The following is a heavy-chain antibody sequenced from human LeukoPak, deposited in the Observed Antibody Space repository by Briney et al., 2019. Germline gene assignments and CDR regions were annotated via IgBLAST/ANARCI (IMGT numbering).Heavy chain of an antibody. CDR1: GGTFSSYA. V-gene: IGHV1-69*13. J-gene: IGHJ4*02. Sequence: ASVKVSCKASGGTFSSYAISWVRQAPGQGLEWMGGIIPIFGTASYAQKFQGRVTITADESTSTAYMELSSLRSEDTAVYYCASNRDSSGYYFFDYWGQGTLVTVSS. D-gene: IGHD3-22*01. CDR3: ASNRDSSGYYFFDY. CDR2: IIPIFGTA.